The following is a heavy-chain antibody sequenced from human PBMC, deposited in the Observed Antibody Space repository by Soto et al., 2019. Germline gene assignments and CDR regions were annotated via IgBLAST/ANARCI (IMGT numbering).Heavy chain of an antibody. Sequence: ASVKVSCKVSGYTLTELSMHWVRQAPGKGLEWKGGFDPEDGETIYAQKFQGRVTMTEDTSTDTAYMELSSLRSDDTAVYYCATVQRIAEGYFDYWGQVTLVTVCS. CDR1: GYTLTELS. J-gene: IGHJ4*02. D-gene: IGHD6-25*01. CDR2: FDPEDGET. V-gene: IGHV1-24*01. CDR3: ATVQRIAEGYFDY.